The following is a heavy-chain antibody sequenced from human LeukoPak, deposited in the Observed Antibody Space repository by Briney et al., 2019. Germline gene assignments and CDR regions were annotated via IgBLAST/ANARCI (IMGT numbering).Heavy chain of an antibody. Sequence: PGGSLRLSCAASGFTVSSNYISCVRQAPGKGLEWVSVFYSGGTTYYADSVKGRSAISRDGSGNTLYLQMNSLRAEDTAVYFCARQIPLAGTFYFDNWGQGTLVTVSS. D-gene: IGHD6-19*01. J-gene: IGHJ4*02. V-gene: IGHV3-53*01. CDR3: ARQIPLAGTFYFDN. CDR1: GFTVSSNY. CDR2: FYSGGTT.